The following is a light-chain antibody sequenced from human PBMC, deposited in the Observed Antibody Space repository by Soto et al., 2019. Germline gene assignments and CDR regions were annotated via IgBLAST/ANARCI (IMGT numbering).Light chain of an antibody. CDR3: PPYGSSPWT. V-gene: IGKV3-20*01. J-gene: IGKJ1*01. CDR2: GAS. CDR1: QSVSSSY. Sequence: EIVLTQSPGTLSLSPGERATLSCRASQSVSSSYLAWYQQKPGQAPRLLIYGASSRATGIPDRFSGSGSGTDFTLTIRRLEPVDFAVYYCPPYGSSPWTFGQGTNVEIQ.